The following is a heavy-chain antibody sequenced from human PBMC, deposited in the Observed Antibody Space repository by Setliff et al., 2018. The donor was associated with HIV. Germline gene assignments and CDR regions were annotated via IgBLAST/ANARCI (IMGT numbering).Heavy chain of an antibody. CDR3: ARITIFVPGDPCFYGMDV. Sequence: SETLSLTCSVSGDSVSSGGFYWSWIRQRPDKGLEWIGHLFYSGTTYYSPSLKSRVIISRDTSENQFSLQLSSVTAADTAVYYCARITIFVPGDPCFYGMDVWGQGTTVTVSS. CDR1: GDSVSSGGFY. D-gene: IGHD3-3*02. J-gene: IGHJ6*02. CDR2: LFYSGTT. V-gene: IGHV4-31*03.